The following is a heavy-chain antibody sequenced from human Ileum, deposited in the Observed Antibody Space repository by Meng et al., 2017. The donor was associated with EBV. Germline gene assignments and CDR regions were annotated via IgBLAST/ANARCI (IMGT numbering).Heavy chain of an antibody. V-gene: IGHV4-59*08. J-gene: IGHJ4*02. CDR1: GGSISSYY. CDR3: ARGGWSLDY. Sequence: QRQLQESGQGLLKPSQTLSLTCPVSGGSISSYYWSCIRQPPGKGLEWIGYIYYSGSTNYNPSLKSRVTISVDTSKNQFSLNLSSVTAADTAVYYCARGGWSLDYWGQGTLVTVSS. CDR2: IYYSGST. D-gene: IGHD2-15*01.